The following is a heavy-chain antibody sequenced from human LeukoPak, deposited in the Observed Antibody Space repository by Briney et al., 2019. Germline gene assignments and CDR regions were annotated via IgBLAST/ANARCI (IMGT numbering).Heavy chain of an antibody. J-gene: IGHJ4*02. D-gene: IGHD3-22*01. CDR1: GFTFGDYA. CDR2: IRSKAYGGTT. Sequence: GGSLRLSCTASGFTFGDYAMSWLRQAPGKGLEWVGFIRSKAYGGTTEYAASVKGRFTISRDDSKSIAYLQMNSLKTEDTAVYYCSRAKSNYYDSSAPNYWGRGTLVTVSS. CDR3: SRAKSNYYDSSAPNY. V-gene: IGHV3-49*03.